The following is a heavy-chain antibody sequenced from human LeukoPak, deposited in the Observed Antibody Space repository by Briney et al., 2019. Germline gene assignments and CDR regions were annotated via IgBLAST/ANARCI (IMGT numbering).Heavy chain of an antibody. D-gene: IGHD2-8*01. CDR1: GFTFSSYG. J-gene: IGHJ4*02. Sequence: GGSLRLSCAASGFTFSSYGMHWVRQAPGKGLEWVAVISYDGSNQYYADSVKGRFSISRDNSKNTLFLQMNSLRAEDTAVYFCAKDNYRGYCTNGVCYTSDYWGKGTLVTVSS. CDR3: AKDNYRGYCTNGVCYTSDY. CDR2: ISYDGSNQ. V-gene: IGHV3-30*18.